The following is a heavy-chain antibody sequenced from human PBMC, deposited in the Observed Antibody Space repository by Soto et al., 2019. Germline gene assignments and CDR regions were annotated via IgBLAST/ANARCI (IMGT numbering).Heavy chain of an antibody. J-gene: IGHJ4*02. CDR2: INAGNGNT. Sequence: GASVKVSCKASGYTFTSYAMHWVRQAPGQRLEWMGWINAGNGNTKYSQKFQGRVTITRDTSASTAYMELSSLRSEDTAVYYCARGEYSGYDFVNYYFDYWGQGTLVTVSS. D-gene: IGHD5-12*01. CDR1: GYTFTSYA. V-gene: IGHV1-3*01. CDR3: ARGEYSGYDFVNYYFDY.